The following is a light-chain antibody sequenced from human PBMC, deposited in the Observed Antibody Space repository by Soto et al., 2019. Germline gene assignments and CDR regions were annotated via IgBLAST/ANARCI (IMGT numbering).Light chain of an antibody. CDR3: RQYGSSPLS. V-gene: IGKV3-20*01. J-gene: IGKJ4*01. CDR2: GPS. Sequence: EIVLTQSPGTLSLSPGERATLSCRASQSVSNSYLAWYQQKPGQAPRLLIYGPSNRATGIPDRFSGSGSGTDFTLTISRLEPGDFAVYYCRQYGSSPLSFGGGTRVEIK. CDR1: QSVSNSY.